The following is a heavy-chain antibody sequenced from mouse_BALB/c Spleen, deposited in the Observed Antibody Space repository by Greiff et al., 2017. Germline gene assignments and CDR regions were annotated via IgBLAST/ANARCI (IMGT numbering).Heavy chain of an antibody. CDR3: AREEDYDYAMDY. CDR1: GFTFSSSA. V-gene: IGHV5-6-5*01. D-gene: IGHD1-1*02. J-gene: IGHJ4*01. CDR2: ISSGGST. Sequence: EVKLMESGGGLVKPGGSLKLSCAASGFTFSSSAMSWVRQTPEKRLEWVASISSGGSTYYPDSVKGRFTISRDNARNILYLQMSSLRSEDTAMYYCAREEDYDYAMDYWGQGTSVTVSS.